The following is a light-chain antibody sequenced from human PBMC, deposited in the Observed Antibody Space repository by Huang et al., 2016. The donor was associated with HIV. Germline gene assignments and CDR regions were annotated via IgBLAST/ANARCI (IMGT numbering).Light chain of an antibody. J-gene: IGKJ2*01. CDR3: HQYLYSPPYT. Sequence: ELVLTQSPGSLSLSPGDRATLSCSASQSVISNYLAWYQHKPGHAPRLLIYASSTRATGVPDRFSGSGSGTDFTLTINGLEPGDFAVYYCHQYLYSPPYTFGQGTNVDIK. CDR1: QSVISNY. CDR2: ASS. V-gene: IGKV3-20*01.